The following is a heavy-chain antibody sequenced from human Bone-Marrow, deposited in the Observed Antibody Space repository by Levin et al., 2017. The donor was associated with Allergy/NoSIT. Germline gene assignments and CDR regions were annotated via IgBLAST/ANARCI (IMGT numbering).Heavy chain of an antibody. V-gene: IGHV3-48*03. CDR3: ARDGPAPYDDGDYVFDY. Sequence: PGGSLRLSCAASGFTFSTYEMNWVRQAPGKGLEWVSYISSSGSIIHYADSVKGRFTISRDNAKKSLYLQMSSLRAEDTAVYYCARDGPAPYDDGDYVFDYWGQGTLVTVSS. D-gene: IGHD4-17*01. CDR2: ISSSGSII. CDR1: GFTFSTYE. J-gene: IGHJ4*02.